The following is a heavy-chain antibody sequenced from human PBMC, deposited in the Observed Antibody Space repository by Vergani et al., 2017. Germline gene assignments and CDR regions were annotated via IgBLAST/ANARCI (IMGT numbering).Heavy chain of an antibody. Sequence: QVQLVQSGAEVKKPGASVKVSCKASGHTFTSYGISWVRQSPGQGLEWMGWISAYNGNTNYAQKLQGRVTMTTDTSTSTAYMELRSLRSDDTAVYYWAREVHRPPAISWYNDGMDVWGQGTTVTVSS. CDR2: ISAYNGNT. J-gene: IGHJ6*02. CDR3: AREVHRPPAISWYNDGMDV. D-gene: IGHD6-13*01. V-gene: IGHV1-18*01. CDR1: GHTFTSYG.